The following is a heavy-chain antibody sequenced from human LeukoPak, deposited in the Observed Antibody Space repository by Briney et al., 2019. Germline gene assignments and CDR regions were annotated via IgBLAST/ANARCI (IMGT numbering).Heavy chain of an antibody. D-gene: IGHD2-15*01. CDR1: GFAFRSHA. J-gene: IGHJ4*02. CDR3: AKTGYCSGGSCYPPLYYFDY. V-gene: IGHV3-30*02. Sequence: GGSLRLSCTASGFAFRSHAMHWVRQAPGKGLEWVAFIRYDGSKKFYADSVKGRFTISRDNSKNTLYLQMNSLRAEDTAVYYCAKTGYCSGGSCYPPLYYFDYWGQGTLVTVSS. CDR2: IRYDGSKK.